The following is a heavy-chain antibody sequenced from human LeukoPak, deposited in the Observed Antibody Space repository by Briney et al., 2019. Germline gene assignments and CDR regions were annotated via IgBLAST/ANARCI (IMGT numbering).Heavy chain of an antibody. CDR3: AKDLSSGFPKNLNDY. CDR1: GFTFSSYG. D-gene: IGHD6-19*01. Sequence: GGSLRLSCAASGFTFSSYGMNWVRQAPGKGLEWVSAISGSGGSTYYADSVKGRFTISRDNSKNTLYLQMNSLRAEDTAVYYCAKDLSSGFPKNLNDYWGQGTLVTVSS. V-gene: IGHV3-23*01. CDR2: ISGSGGST. J-gene: IGHJ4*02.